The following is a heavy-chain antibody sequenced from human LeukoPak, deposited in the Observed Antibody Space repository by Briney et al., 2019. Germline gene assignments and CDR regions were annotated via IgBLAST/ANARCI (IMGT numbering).Heavy chain of an antibody. CDR3: ARDRDEKDS. CDR2: IAQEGTEK. V-gene: IGHV3-7*03. D-gene: IGHD3-10*01. CDR1: GFAFNTQY. Sequence: GGSLRLFCAASGFAFNTQYMSWVRQAPAKGWEGVANIAQEGTEKHYTDSSRGRFHIPRDNAKHCVFLQMTSLGAEDTAVYYCARDRDEKDSWGQGTLVTVSS. J-gene: IGHJ4*02.